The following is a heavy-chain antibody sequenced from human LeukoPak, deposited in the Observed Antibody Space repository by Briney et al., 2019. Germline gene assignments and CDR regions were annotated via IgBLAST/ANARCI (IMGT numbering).Heavy chain of an antibody. D-gene: IGHD3-10*01. Sequence: GGSLRLSCEASEFTFSDYYMSWIRQAPGKGLEWISYISDSAINTHYADSVKGRFTISRYNAKKLLVLEMKSLRSEDTAVYYCAAYYGSGSVNYYRGMDIWGQGTTVTVSS. CDR2: ISDSAINT. J-gene: IGHJ6*02. V-gene: IGHV3-11*01. CDR3: AAYYGSGSVNYYRGMDI. CDR1: EFTFSDYY.